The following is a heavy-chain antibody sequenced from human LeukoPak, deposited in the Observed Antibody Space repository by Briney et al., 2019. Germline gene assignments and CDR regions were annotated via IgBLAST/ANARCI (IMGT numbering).Heavy chain of an antibody. D-gene: IGHD3-3*01. Sequence: GASVKVSCKASGYTFTSYDINWVRQATGQGLEWMGWMNPNSGNTGYAQKFQGRVTITRNTSISTAYMELSSLRSEDTAVYYCARGGDPPPYYDFWSGKKGGAFDYWGQGTLVTVSS. CDR1: GYTFTSYD. V-gene: IGHV1-8*03. J-gene: IGHJ4*02. CDR2: MNPNSGNT. CDR3: ARGGDPPPYYDFWSGKKGGAFDY.